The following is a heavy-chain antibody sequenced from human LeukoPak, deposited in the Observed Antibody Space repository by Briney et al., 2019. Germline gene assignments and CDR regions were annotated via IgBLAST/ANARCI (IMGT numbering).Heavy chain of an antibody. CDR3: ARDYGSGSYGYWFDP. Sequence: SVKVSCKASGGTFSSYAISWVRQAPGQGLEWMGRIIPILGIANYAQKFQGRVTITADKSTSTAYMELSSLRSEDTGVYYCARDYGSGSYGYWFDPWGQGTLVTVSS. CDR1: GGTFSSYA. V-gene: IGHV1-69*04. D-gene: IGHD3-10*01. CDR2: IIPILGIA. J-gene: IGHJ5*02.